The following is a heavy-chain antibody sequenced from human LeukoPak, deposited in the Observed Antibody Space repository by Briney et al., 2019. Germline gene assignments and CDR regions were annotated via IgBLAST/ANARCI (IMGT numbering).Heavy chain of an antibody. D-gene: IGHD3-22*01. CDR2: ISGSGGST. CDR1: GFTFSSYA. V-gene: IGHV3-23*01. Sequence: GGSLRLSCAASGFTFSSYAMSWVRQAPGKGLEWVSAISGSGGSTYYADSVQGRFTMSRDNSKNTLYLQMNSLRAEDTAVYYCAKPTYYYDSSGYWAFDIWGQGTMVTVSS. CDR3: AKPTYYYDSSGYWAFDI. J-gene: IGHJ3*02.